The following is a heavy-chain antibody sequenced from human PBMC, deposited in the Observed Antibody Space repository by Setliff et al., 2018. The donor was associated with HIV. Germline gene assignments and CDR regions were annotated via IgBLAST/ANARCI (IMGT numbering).Heavy chain of an antibody. D-gene: IGHD3-10*01. CDR3: ARHDITLVRGLV. CDR1: GGSFSGYY. Sequence: SETLSLTCAVYGGSFSGYYWSWIRQSPGKGLEWIGAIHHSGNTYYNPSLKSRVTISVDTSKNLFSLKVNSGTAADTAVYYCARHDITLVRGLVWGQGTTVT. J-gene: IGHJ6*02. CDR2: IHHSGNT. V-gene: IGHV4-34*01.